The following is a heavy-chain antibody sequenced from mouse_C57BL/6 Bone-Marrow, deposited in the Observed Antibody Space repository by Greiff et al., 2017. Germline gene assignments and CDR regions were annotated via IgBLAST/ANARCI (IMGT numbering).Heavy chain of an antibody. CDR2: IHPNSGST. D-gene: IGHD3-3*01. CDR1: GYTFTSYW. V-gene: IGHV1-64*01. CDR3: ARAGTNYAMDY. Sequence: VQLQQPGAELVKPGASVKLSCKASGYTFTSYWMHWVKQRPGQGLEWIGMIHPNSGSTNNNEKFKSKATLTVNKSSSTAYMQLSSLTSEDSAVYYCARAGTNYAMDYWGQGTSVTVSS. J-gene: IGHJ4*01.